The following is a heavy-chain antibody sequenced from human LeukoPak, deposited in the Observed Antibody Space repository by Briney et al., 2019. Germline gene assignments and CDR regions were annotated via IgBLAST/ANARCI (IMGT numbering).Heavy chain of an antibody. CDR1: GFTFSSYG. CDR2: ISSSSSTI. Sequence: GGSLRLSCAASGFTFSSYGMHWVRQAPGKGLEWVSYISSSSSTIYHADSVKGRFTISRDNAKNSLYLQMNSLRAEDTAVYYCARDPYYYDSSGYRYYYYGMDVWGQGTTVTVSS. V-gene: IGHV3-48*04. CDR3: ARDPYYYDSSGYRYYYYGMDV. D-gene: IGHD3-22*01. J-gene: IGHJ6*02.